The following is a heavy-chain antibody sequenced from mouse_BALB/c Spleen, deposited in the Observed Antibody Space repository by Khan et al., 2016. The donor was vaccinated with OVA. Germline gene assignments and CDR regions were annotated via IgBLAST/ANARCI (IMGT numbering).Heavy chain of an antibody. D-gene: IGHD2-2*01. Sequence: QVQLKESGPGLVAPSQSLSITCTVSGFSLTGYGVNWVRQPPGKGLEWLGMIWGDGSKDYNSALKSRLSISKDNSKSQVFLKMNSLQTDDTAMYYCARSKGYDFAWFAYWGQGTLVTVSA. CDR2: IWGDGSK. V-gene: IGHV2-6-7*01. CDR1: GFSLTGYG. J-gene: IGHJ3*01. CDR3: ARSKGYDFAWFAY.